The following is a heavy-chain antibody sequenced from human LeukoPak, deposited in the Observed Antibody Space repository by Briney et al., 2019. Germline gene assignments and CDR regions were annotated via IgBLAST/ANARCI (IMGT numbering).Heavy chain of an antibody. Sequence: SVSVSYKASGGTFSSYAISWVRQAPGQGLEWMGGIIPIFGTANYAQKFQGRVTITADESTSTAYMELSSLRSEDTAVYYCAREVSEGIIDYWGQGTLVTVSS. CDR2: IIPIFGTA. CDR3: AREVSEGIIDY. J-gene: IGHJ4*02. D-gene: IGHD2-15*01. CDR1: GGTFSSYA. V-gene: IGHV1-69*13.